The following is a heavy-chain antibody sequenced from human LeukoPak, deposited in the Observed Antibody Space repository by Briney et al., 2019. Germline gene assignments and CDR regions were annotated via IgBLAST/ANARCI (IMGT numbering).Heavy chain of an antibody. D-gene: IGHD3-22*01. Sequence: PSETLSLTCTVSGGSISSSTFYWGWIRQPPGKGLEWIGSLYYSGSTYYNPSLKSRVTMSVDTSKNQFSLKLSSVTAADTAVYYCARDQYYDSSTYYEIDYWGQGTLVTVSS. V-gene: IGHV4-39*07. CDR2: LYYSGST. CDR1: GGSISSSTFY. J-gene: IGHJ4*02. CDR3: ARDQYYDSSTYYEIDY.